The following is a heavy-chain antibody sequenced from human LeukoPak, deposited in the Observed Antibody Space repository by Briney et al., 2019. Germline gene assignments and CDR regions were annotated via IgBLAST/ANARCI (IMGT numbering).Heavy chain of an antibody. CDR3: AKEKFDWGTMYYFDY. J-gene: IGHJ4*02. V-gene: IGHV3-23*01. Sequence: GGSLRLSCAASGFTFSSYAMSWVRQAPGKGLEWVSAISGSGGSTYYADSVKGRFTVSRDNSKNTLSLQMNSLRPEDTAVYYCAKEKFDWGTMYYFDYWGQGILVTVSS. CDR1: GFTFSSYA. D-gene: IGHD3-9*01. CDR2: ISGSGGST.